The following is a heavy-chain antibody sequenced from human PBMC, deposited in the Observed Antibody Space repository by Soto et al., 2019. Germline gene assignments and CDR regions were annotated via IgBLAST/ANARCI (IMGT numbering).Heavy chain of an antibody. V-gene: IGHV3-7*01. CDR1: GFTFSSYW. Sequence: GGSLRLSCAASGFTFSSYWMSWVRQAPGKGLEWVANIKQDGSEKYYVDSVKGRFTISRDNAKNSLYLQMNSLRAEDTAVYYCARGGGGIAAAIYYYYYYMDVWGKGTTVTVSS. CDR2: IKQDGSEK. CDR3: ARGGGGIAAAIYYYYYYMDV. D-gene: IGHD6-13*01. J-gene: IGHJ6*03.